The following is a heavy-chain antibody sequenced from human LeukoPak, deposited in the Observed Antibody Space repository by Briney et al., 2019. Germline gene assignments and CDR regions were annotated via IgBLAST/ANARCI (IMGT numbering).Heavy chain of an antibody. V-gene: IGHV1-18*01. J-gene: IGHJ4*02. CDR1: GYTFTSYG. D-gene: IGHD2-2*01. Sequence: ASVKVSCKASGYTFTSYGISWVRQAPGRGLEGMGSISAYNGNTNYAQKRQGRVTMTTDTSTSIAYMELRSLRSDDTAVYYCTRPPYYLCSITGCHESLSFDYWGQGTLVTVSS. CDR3: TRPPYYLCSITGCHESLSFDY. CDR2: ISAYNGNT.